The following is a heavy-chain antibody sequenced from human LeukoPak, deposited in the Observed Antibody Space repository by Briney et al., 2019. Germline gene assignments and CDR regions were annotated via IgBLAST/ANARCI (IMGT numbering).Heavy chain of an antibody. V-gene: IGHV4-59*12. CDR3: ARLVYSSSWNWFDP. D-gene: IGHD6-13*01. Sequence: PSETLSLTCTVSGGSISSYYWSWIRQPPGKGLEWIGYIYYSGSTNYNPSLKSRVTISVDTSKNQFSLKLSSVTAADTAVYYCARLVYSSSWNWFDPWGQGTPVTVSS. J-gene: IGHJ5*02. CDR2: IYYSGST. CDR1: GGSISSYY.